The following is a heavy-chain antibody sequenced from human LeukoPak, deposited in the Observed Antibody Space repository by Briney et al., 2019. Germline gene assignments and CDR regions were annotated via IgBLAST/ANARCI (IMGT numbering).Heavy chain of an antibody. V-gene: IGHV4-4*07. CDR3: ARDLFSRYGDSGHFDY. CDR1: GGSISSYY. CDR2: IYTSGST. J-gene: IGHJ4*02. D-gene: IGHD4-17*01. Sequence: SETLSLTCTVSGGSISSYYWSWIRQPAGKGLEWIGRIYTSGSTNYNPSLKSRVTMSVDTSKNQFSLKLSSVTAADTAVYYCARDLFSRYGDSGHFDYWGQGTLVTVSS.